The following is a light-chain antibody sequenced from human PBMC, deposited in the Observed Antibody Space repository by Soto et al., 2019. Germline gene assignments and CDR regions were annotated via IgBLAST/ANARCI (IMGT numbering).Light chain of an antibody. CDR1: QSVSSSY. CDR2: GAS. V-gene: IGKV3-20*01. CDR3: QQYDSSPLT. Sequence: EIVLTQSPGTLSLSPGERATLSCRASQSVSSSYLDWYQQKPGHAPRLLIYGASSRATAIPDRFSGSGSGSDFTLTISRLEPEDFAVYYCQQYDSSPLTFGGGTKVEIK. J-gene: IGKJ4*01.